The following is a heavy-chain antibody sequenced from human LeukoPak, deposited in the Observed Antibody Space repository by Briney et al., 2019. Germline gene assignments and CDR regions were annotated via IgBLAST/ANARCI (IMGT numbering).Heavy chain of an antibody. D-gene: IGHD4-11*01. J-gene: IGHJ3*02. V-gene: IGHV4-59*12. CDR1: GGSISNYY. Sequence: SETLSLTCTVSGGSISNYYWSWIRQPPGKGLEWLGYIYYSGSTNYSPSLKSRVTISVDTSKNQFSLKLSSVTAADTAVYYCARDQGLHGDAFDIWGQGTMVTVSS. CDR2: IYYSGST. CDR3: ARDQGLHGDAFDI.